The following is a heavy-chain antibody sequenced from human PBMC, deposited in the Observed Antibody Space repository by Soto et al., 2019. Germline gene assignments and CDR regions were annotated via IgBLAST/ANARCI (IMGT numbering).Heavy chain of an antibody. CDR2: IYWDDDK. J-gene: IGHJ5*01. V-gene: IGHV2-5*02. CDR3: AHSKTDHVDYVWDWFDS. Sequence: QITLKESGPTLVKPTQTLTLTCTFSGFSLSTSGVGVGWIRQPPGKALEWLALIYWDDDKRYSPSLKSRLTITNDTSKNQLVLTMTNTEPVDTATYYCAHSKTDHVDYVWDWFDSLVQGTLVTVST. D-gene: IGHD4-17*01. CDR1: GFSLSTSGVG.